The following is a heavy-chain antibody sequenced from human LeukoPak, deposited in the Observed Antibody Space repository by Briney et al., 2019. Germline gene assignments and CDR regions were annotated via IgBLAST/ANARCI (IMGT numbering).Heavy chain of an antibody. D-gene: IGHD3-10*01. J-gene: IGHJ4*02. V-gene: IGHV3-23*01. Sequence: GGSLRLSRAASGFTFSSYAMRWVRQAPGKGLEWVSVISGSGGSTYYADSVKGRFTISRDNSKNTLYLQMNSLRAEDTAVYYCAKDRGVQDAVLALDYWGQGTLVTVSS. CDR2: ISGSGGST. CDR1: GFTFSSYA. CDR3: AKDRGVQDAVLALDY.